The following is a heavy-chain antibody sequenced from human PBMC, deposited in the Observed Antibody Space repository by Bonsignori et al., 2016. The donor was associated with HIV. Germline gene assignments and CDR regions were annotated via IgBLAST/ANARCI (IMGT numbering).Heavy chain of an antibody. J-gene: IGHJ3*02. CDR2: IYSGGSST. Sequence: WIRQPPGKGLEWVSVIYSGGSSTYYADSVKGRFTISRDNSKNTLYLQMNSLRAEDTAVYYCARIVGATAAFDIWGQGTMVTVSS. V-gene: IGHV3-23*03. CDR3: ARIVGATAAFDI. D-gene: IGHD1-26*01.